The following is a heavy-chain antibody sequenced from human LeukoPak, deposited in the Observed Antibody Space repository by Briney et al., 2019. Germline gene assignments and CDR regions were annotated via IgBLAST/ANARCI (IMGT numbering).Heavy chain of an antibody. CDR3: ASPSTVTTSPDDAFDI. CDR2: IYPGDSDT. D-gene: IGHD4-17*01. V-gene: IGHV5-51*01. Sequence: GESLKISCKGSGDSFSDFWIVWVRQMPGQGLEWMGIIYPGDSDTRYSPSFQGQVTISADKSISTAYLQWSSLKASDTAMYYCASPSTVTTSPDDAFDIWGQGTMVTVSS. CDR1: GDSFSDFW. J-gene: IGHJ3*02.